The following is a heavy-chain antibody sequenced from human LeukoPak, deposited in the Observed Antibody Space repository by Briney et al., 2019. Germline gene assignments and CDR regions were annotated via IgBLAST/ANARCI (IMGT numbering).Heavy chain of an antibody. J-gene: IGHJ6*02. CDR3: AKDLKPAAGTGDGMDV. CDR2: ISGSGDNA. V-gene: IGHV3-23*01. CDR1: GFTLSTFA. Sequence: GGSLRLSCVASGFTLSTFAMSWVRQTPGKGLEWVSAISGSGDNADYADSMKGRFTISRDNPKNTLYLQMNSLRAEDTAIYYCAKDLKPAAGTGDGMDVWGQGTTVTVS. D-gene: IGHD6-13*01.